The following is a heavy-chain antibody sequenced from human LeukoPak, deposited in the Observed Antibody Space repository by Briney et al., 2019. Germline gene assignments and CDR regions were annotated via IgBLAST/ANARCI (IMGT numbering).Heavy chain of an antibody. Sequence: SETLSLTCTVSGGSISGYYWSWIRQPAGKGLEWIGRMYTSGSTNYSPSLKSRVTMSVDASKNQFSLKLRSVTSADTAVYYCARGEFDFDYWGQGTLVTVSS. V-gene: IGHV4-4*07. CDR1: GGSISGYY. J-gene: IGHJ4*02. CDR2: MYTSGST. CDR3: ARGEFDFDY. D-gene: IGHD3/OR15-3a*01.